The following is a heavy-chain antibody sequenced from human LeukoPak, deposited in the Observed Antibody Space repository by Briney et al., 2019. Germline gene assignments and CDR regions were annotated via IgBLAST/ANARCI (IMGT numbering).Heavy chain of an antibody. CDR2: RYYSGST. CDR1: GGSISSYY. J-gene: IGHJ1*01. D-gene: IGHD3-16*01. Sequence: PSETLSLTCSVSGGSISSYYWTWIRQPPGKGLEWIGYRYYSGSTTDNPSLKSRVTISVDTSKSQFSLKLISVTAADTAIYYCARVRGDFETDWGQGTLVTVSS. V-gene: IGHV4-59*01. CDR3: ARVRGDFETD.